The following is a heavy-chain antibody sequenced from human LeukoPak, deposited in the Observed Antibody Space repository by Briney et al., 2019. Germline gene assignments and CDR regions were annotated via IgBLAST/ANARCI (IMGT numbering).Heavy chain of an antibody. J-gene: IGHJ6*02. CDR2: IKTDGSIT. V-gene: IGHV3-74*01. D-gene: IGHD3-10*01. CDR3: AGTMVPYGMAV. CDR1: GGSFSGYY. Sequence: PSETLSLTCAVYGGSFSGYYWSWVRQAPGKGLVWVSHIKTDGSITSYADSVKGRFSISRDNAKNTLYLQMNSLRAEDTAVYYCAGTMVPYGMAVWSQGTTVTVSS.